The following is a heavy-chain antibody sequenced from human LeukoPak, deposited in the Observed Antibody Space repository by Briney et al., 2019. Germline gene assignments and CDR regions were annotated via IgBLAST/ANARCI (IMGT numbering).Heavy chain of an antibody. Sequence: PSETLSLTCTVSGGSISSYYWSWIRQPAGKGLEWIGRIYNSGSSNYNPSLKSRVTMSVDTSKNQFSLKLSSVTAADTAVYYCARARYAYAGIAAAGTPRDLWFDPWGQGTLVTVSS. J-gene: IGHJ5*02. V-gene: IGHV4-4*07. D-gene: IGHD6-13*01. CDR2: IYNSGSS. CDR1: GGSISSYY. CDR3: ARARYAYAGIAAAGTPRDLWFDP.